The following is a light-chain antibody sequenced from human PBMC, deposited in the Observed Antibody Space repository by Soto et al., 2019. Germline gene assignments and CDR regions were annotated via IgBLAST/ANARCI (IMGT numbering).Light chain of an antibody. CDR1: QTISSW. J-gene: IGKJ1*01. Sequence: QPPSSLSASVRDRVTITCRASQTISSWLAWYQQKPGKAPKLLIYKASTLKSGVPSRFSGSGSGTDFTLTISSLQSEDFATYYCQQYYSYPRTFGQGTKADIK. CDR3: QQYYSYPRT. V-gene: IGKV1-5*03. CDR2: KAS.